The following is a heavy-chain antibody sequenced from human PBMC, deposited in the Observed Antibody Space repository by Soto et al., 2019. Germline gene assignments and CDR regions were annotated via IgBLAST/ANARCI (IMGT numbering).Heavy chain of an antibody. V-gene: IGHV1-8*01. CDR3: ARGSWYRQPLLNEY. CDR2: MNPNSGNT. Sequence: ASVKVSCKASGYSFISYDINWVRQATGQGLEWMGWMNPNSGNTGYSQKFQGRVTITRDTSASTAYMELSSLRSEDTAVYYCARGSWYRQPLLNEYWGQGTLVTVSS. D-gene: IGHD6-13*01. J-gene: IGHJ4*02. CDR1: GYSFISYD.